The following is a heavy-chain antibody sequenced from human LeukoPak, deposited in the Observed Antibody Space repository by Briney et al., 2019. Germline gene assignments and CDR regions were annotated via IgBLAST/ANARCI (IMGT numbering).Heavy chain of an antibody. D-gene: IGHD4-11*01. Sequence: PSETLSLTCTVSGGSISSSNFYWGWIRQPPGKGLEWIGSIYFSRSTYYNPSLKSRVTISVGTSNNQFSLRLSSVTAADTAVYYCARHHTSNWSPPYYFDYWGQGTLVTVSS. J-gene: IGHJ4*02. CDR1: GGSISSSNFY. V-gene: IGHV4-39*01. CDR3: ARHHTSNWSPPYYFDY. CDR2: IYFSRST.